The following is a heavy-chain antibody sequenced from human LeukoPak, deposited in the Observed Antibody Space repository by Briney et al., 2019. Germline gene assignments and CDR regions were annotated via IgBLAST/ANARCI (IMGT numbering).Heavy chain of an antibody. J-gene: IGHJ4*02. CDR1: GGTFSSYA. CDR2: ITPIFGEA. Sequence: ASVKVSCKASGGTFSSYAISWVRQAPGQGLEWMGEITPIFGEAQNAEKFQGRVTITADEPTSTVYMELTSLRLDDTAMYYCARNSRVASTLGLNYWGQGTLVTVSS. D-gene: IGHD5-12*01. CDR3: ARNSRVASTLGLNY. V-gene: IGHV1-69*13.